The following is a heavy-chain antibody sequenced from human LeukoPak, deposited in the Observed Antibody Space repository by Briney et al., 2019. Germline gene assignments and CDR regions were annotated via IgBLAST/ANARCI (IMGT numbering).Heavy chain of an antibody. V-gene: IGHV4-39*01. CDR1: GGSISTSTSY. D-gene: IGHD4-17*01. CDR3: ARHRGRGDLEYFDN. CDR2: IYYSGST. Sequence: SETLSLTCTVSGGSISTSTSYWGWIRQPPGKGLEWIGNIYYSGSTYYNPSLKSRVTILIDTSQNQFSLRLSSVTAEDTAVYYCARHRGRGDLEYFDNWGQGTLFIVSS. J-gene: IGHJ4*02.